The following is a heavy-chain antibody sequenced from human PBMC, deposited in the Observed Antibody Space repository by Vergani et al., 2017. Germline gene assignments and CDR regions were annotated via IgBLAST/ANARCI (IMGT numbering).Heavy chain of an antibody. CDR3: ARGDNSGYYFRDYFDF. D-gene: IGHD3-22*01. Sequence: QVQLQESGPGVVKPSQTLSLTCAVSGGSISSGNHCWTWIRQRPGKGLEWIGYIFYSGTTYDNPSLRSRLTISVDTSQNQFSLKLNSMTAADTAIYYCARGDNSGYYFRDYFDFWGQGTLVTVSS. CDR2: IFYSGTT. J-gene: IGHJ4*02. V-gene: IGHV4-31*11. CDR1: GGSISSGNHC.